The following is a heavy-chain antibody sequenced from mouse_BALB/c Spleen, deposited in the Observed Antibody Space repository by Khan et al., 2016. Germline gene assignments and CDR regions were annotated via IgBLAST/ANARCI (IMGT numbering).Heavy chain of an antibody. D-gene: IGHD2-1*01. J-gene: IGHJ4*01. V-gene: IGHV8-8*01. CDR2: TWWDDDT. CDR3: ALMGGNYHYYYAMDY. Sequence: QVTLKESGPGILQPSQTLSLTCSFSGFSLSTSGMGVGWIRQPSGKGLEWLAHTWWDDDTRYNPALKSRLTISKATSSNQVFLKIASVDTADTATYVCALMGGNYHYYYAMDYWGQGTSVTVSS. CDR1: GFSLSTSGMG.